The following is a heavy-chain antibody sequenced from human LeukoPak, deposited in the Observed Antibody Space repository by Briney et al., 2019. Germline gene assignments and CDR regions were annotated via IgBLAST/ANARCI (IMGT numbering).Heavy chain of an antibody. CDR1: GFTFSNYW. J-gene: IGHJ4*02. CDR3: AKDRHSSGWYQGAYYFDY. D-gene: IGHD6-19*01. V-gene: IGHV3-7*03. Sequence: PGGSLRLSCAASGFTFSNYWMSWVRQAPGKGLEWVANIKQDGSEKYYVDSVKGRFTISRDNAKNSLYLQMNSLRAEDMALYYCAKDRHSSGWYQGAYYFDYWGQGTLVTVSS. CDR2: IKQDGSEK.